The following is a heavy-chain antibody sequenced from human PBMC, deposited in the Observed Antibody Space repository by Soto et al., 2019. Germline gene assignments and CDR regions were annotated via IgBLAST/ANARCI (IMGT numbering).Heavy chain of an antibody. CDR3: ARDPPGFHSASDL. CDR1: GDSVSRNGAA. D-gene: IGHD4-4*01. CDR2: TYYRSRWYS. Sequence: PLQTLSLTCAISGDSVSRNGAAWNWIRQSPSRGLEWLGRTYYRSRWYSDYAPSVKSRITVNPDTSQNQFSLQLNSVTPEDTAIYYYARDPPGFHSASDLWGRGTLVTVSS. J-gene: IGHJ5*02. V-gene: IGHV6-1*01.